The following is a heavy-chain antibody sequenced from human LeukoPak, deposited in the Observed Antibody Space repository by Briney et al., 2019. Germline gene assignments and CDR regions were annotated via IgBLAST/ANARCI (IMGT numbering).Heavy chain of an antibody. CDR1: GFTFTSYS. CDR3: AKGGKWDVTPFDY. J-gene: IGHJ4*02. CDR2: ISGGGGST. Sequence: GGSLRLSCAASGFTFTSYSMNWVRQAPGKGLEWVSTISGGGGSTYYADSVKGRFTISRDNSKNTLYLQVNSLRSEDTAVYYCAKGGKWDVTPFDYWGQGTLVTVSS. V-gene: IGHV3-23*01. D-gene: IGHD1-26*01.